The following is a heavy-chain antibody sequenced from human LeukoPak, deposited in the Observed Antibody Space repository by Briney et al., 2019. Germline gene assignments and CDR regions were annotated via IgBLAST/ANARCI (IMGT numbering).Heavy chain of an antibody. CDR3: ARYYGRMDV. J-gene: IGHJ6*04. Sequence: SETLSLTCTISGASIDSYYWSWIRQPPGKGLEWIGYIYYSGTTNYNPSLKRRVTISVDTSKNQFSLKLSSVTAADTAVYYCARYYGRMDVWGKGTTVTISS. D-gene: IGHD2/OR15-2a*01. V-gene: IGHV4-59*01. CDR1: GASIDSYY. CDR2: IYYSGTT.